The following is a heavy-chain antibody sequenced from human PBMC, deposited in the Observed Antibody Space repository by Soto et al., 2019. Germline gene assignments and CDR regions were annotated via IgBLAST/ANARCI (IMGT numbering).Heavy chain of an antibody. J-gene: IGHJ4*02. CDR3: ARGYALWWWKYFDY. Sequence: QVQLQQWGAGLLKPSETLSLTCAVYGGSFSGYYWSWIRQPPGKGLEWIGEINHSGSTNYNPSLKIRVTISVDTSKIQFALKLSSVTAADTAVYYCARGYALWWWKYFDYWGQGTLVTVSS. CDR1: GGSFSGYY. V-gene: IGHV4-34*01. CDR2: INHSGST. D-gene: IGHD2-21*01.